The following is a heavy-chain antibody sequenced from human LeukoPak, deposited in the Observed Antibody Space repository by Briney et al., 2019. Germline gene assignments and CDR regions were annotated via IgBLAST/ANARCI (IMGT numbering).Heavy chain of an antibody. J-gene: IGHJ6*03. V-gene: IGHV3-13*01. Sequence: QPGMSLRLSCAASGFTFSSFDMHWVRQPTGQGLEWVSTIGTASDTYYPGSVEGRFTLSRDNAKNSLYLQMNSLTAGDTAVYYCARGPPRGKYYYMDVWGKGTTVTVSS. CDR1: GFTFSSFD. CDR2: IGTASDT. D-gene: IGHD1-1*01. CDR3: ARGPPRGKYYYMDV.